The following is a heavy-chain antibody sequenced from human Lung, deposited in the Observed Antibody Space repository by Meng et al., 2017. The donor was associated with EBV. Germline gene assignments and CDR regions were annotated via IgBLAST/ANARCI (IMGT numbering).Heavy chain of an antibody. V-gene: IGHV4-34*01. CDR1: GGSFSGFY. CDR2: INHSGST. D-gene: IGHD1-26*01. CDR3: AREVGGSYYPNY. Sequence: QVQLQQWGAGLLKPSGTLSLPCAFYGGSFSGFYWSWIRQPPGKGLEWIGEINHSGSTNYNPSLKSRLTISVDTSKNQFSLKLSSVTAADTAVYFCAREVGGSYYPNYWGQGTLVTVSS. J-gene: IGHJ4*02.